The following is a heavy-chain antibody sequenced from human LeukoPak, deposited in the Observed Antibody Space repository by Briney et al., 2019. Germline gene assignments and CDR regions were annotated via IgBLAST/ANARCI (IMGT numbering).Heavy chain of an antibody. CDR3: ARDRVSEFDY. J-gene: IGHJ4*02. CDR1: GSTFSSYS. CDR2: ISSSSRTI. V-gene: IGHV3-48*02. D-gene: IGHD1-26*01. Sequence: PGGSLRLSCAASGSTFSSYSMNWVRQAPGKGLEWLLYISSSSRTIHYADAVKGRFTISRDNAKNSLYLQMDSLRDEDTAVYYCARDRVSEFDYWGQGTLVTVSS.